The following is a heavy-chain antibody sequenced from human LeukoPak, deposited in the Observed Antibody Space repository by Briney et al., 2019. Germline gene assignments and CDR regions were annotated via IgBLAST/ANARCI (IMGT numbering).Heavy chain of an antibody. V-gene: IGHV1-46*01. CDR1: GYTFTGYY. J-gene: IGHJ4*02. D-gene: IGHD6-19*01. Sequence: VASVKVSCKASGYTFTGYYMHWVRQAPGQGLEWMGIINPSGGSTSYAQKFQGRVTMTRDMSTSTVYMELSSLRSEDTAVYYCARDLRSSGPDYWGQGTLVTVSS. CDR3: ARDLRSSGPDY. CDR2: INPSGGST.